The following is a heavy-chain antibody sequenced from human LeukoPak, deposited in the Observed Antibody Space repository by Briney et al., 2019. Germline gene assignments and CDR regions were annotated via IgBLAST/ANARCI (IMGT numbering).Heavy chain of an antibody. D-gene: IGHD1-26*01. Sequence: SSETLSLTCAVYGGSFSGYYWSWIRQPPGKGLEWSGEINHSGSTNYNPSLKSRVTISVDTSKNQFSLKLSSVTAADTAVYYCARGRGWSYYFDYWGQGTLVTVSS. CDR1: GGSFSGYY. CDR2: INHSGST. CDR3: ARGRGWSYYFDY. V-gene: IGHV4-34*01. J-gene: IGHJ4*02.